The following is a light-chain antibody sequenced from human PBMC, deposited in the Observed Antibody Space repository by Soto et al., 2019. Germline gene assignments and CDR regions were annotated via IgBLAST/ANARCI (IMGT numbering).Light chain of an antibody. CDR3: QQSYSTPYT. Sequence: IEMNKSPYSLSPSVGDRVTITCRASQSISSYLNWYQQKPGKAPKLLIYAASSLQSGVPSRFSGSGSGTDFTLTISSLQPEDFATYYCQQSYSTPYTFGQGTKLEIK. V-gene: IGKV1-39*01. CDR2: AAS. J-gene: IGKJ2*01. CDR1: QSISSY.